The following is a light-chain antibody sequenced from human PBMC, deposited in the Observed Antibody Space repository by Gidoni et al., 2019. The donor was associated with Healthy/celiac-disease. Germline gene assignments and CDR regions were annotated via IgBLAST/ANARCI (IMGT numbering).Light chain of an antibody. V-gene: IGKV1-5*03. CDR2: RAS. J-gene: IGKJ3*01. CDR1: QSISSW. CDR3: QQYNSYSFT. Sequence: DIQITQSPSTLSASVGDRVSITCRASQSISSWLAWYQQKPGKAHRLLIYRASSLQSGVPSRFSGSGSGTEFTLNISSLQPDDFATYYCQQYNSYSFTFGPGTKVDIK.